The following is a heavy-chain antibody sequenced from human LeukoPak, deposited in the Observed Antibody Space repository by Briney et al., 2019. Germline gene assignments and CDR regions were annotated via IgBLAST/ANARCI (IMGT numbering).Heavy chain of an antibody. D-gene: IGHD3-10*01. Sequence: SETLSLTCTVSGGSISSSSYYWGWIRQPPGKGLEWIGSIYYSGSTYYDPSLKSRVTISVDTSKNQFSLKLSSVTAADTAVYYCARKNSYYYGSGSHFDYWGQGTLVTVSS. CDR1: GGSISSSSYY. CDR2: IYYSGST. CDR3: ARKNSYYYGSGSHFDY. J-gene: IGHJ4*02. V-gene: IGHV4-39*01.